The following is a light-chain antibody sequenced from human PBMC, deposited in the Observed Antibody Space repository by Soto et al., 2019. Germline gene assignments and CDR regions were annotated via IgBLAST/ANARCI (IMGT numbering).Light chain of an antibody. CDR1: SGHTTYA. CDR3: QTWGTGVHWV. CDR2: VNIDGSH. V-gene: IGLV4-69*02. Sequence: QSVLTQSPSTSASLGASVKLTCTLTSGHTTYAITWHQQQPEKGPRYLMRVNIDGSHSKGDGIPDRFSGSSSGAERYLPISHLQSEDEADYYCQTWGTGVHWVFGDGTKLTVL. J-gene: IGLJ3*02.